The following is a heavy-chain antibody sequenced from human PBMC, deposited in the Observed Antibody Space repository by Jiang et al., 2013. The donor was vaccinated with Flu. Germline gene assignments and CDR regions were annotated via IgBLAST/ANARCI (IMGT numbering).Heavy chain of an antibody. V-gene: IGHV5-51*01. D-gene: IGHD5-18*01. CDR3: AREVLHSYGKGYFDY. CDR2: IYPGNSET. CDR1: EYSFTRYW. J-gene: IGHJ4*02. Sequence: SLKISGKGSEYSFTRYWIGWVRQTPGKGLEWMGVIYPGNSETKYSPSFQGQVTISADTSTGTAYLQWSSLQASDTATYYWAREVLHSYGKGYFDYWSQGILVTVSS.